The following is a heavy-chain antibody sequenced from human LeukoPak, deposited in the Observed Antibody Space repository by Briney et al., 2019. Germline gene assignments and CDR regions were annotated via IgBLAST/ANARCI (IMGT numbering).Heavy chain of an antibody. CDR3: ARSFGAARPGFDY. V-gene: IGHV1-2*04. J-gene: IGHJ4*02. Sequence: ASVKVSCKASGYTFTCYYMHWVRQAPGQGLEWMGWINPNSGGTNYAQKFQGWVTMTRDTSISTAYMELSRLRSDDTAVYYCARSFGAARPGFDYWGQGTLVTVSS. CDR2: INPNSGGT. CDR1: GYTFTCYY. D-gene: IGHD6-6*01.